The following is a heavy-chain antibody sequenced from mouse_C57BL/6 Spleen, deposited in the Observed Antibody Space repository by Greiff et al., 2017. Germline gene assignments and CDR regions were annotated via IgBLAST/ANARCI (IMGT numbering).Heavy chain of an antibody. Sequence: QVQLQQSGAELVKPGASVKLSCKASGYTFTEYTIHWVKQRSGQGLEWIGWFYPGSGSIKYNEKFKDKATLTADKSSSTDYMELSRLTSVDSAVYFCARHEEISSYYYGSYFDYWGQGTTLTVSS. CDR3: ARHEEISSYYYGSYFDY. CDR1: GYTFTEYT. D-gene: IGHD1-1*01. V-gene: IGHV1-62-2*01. J-gene: IGHJ2*01. CDR2: FYPGSGSI.